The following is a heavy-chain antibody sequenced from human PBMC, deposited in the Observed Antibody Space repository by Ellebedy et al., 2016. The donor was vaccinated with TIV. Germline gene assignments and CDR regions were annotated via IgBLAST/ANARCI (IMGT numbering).Heavy chain of an antibody. D-gene: IGHD1-14*01. V-gene: IGHV1-2*02. CDR1: GYSFTGYY. J-gene: IGHJ4*02. CDR3: ARQPEMQGRGLDY. CDR2: INPNSGGT. Sequence: ASVKVSCKASGYSFTGYYMHWVRQAPGQGLEWMGWINPNSGGTNYAQKFQGRVTMTRDTSISAAYMELSRLRSDDTAVYSCARQPEMQGRGLDYWGQGTLVTVSS.